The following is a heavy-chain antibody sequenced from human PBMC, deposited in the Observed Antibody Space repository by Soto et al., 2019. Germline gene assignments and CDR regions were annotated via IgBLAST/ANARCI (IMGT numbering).Heavy chain of an antibody. V-gene: IGHV4-4*02. CDR3: ARDQGYCDGGSCYVFDS. CDR1: GGSISSSNW. J-gene: IGHJ4*02. Sequence: QVQLQESGPGLVKPSGTLSLTCAVSGGSISSSNWWSWVRQPPGKGLEWIGEIYYSGTTKYNPSLKRRVTISVDKSNNQFSRKLYSVTAADPAVYYCARDQGYCDGGSCYVFDSWGQGTQVTVSS. CDR2: IYYSGTT. D-gene: IGHD2-15*01.